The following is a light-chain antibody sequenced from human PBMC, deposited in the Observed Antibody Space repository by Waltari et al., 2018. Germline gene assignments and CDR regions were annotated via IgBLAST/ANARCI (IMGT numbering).Light chain of an antibody. CDR1: QTIRTTY. Sequence: EIVLTQSPGTLSLSPGEGATLSCRTSQTIRTTYLAWYQQKPGQAPTLLIYGTFSRATGIPDRFTGRGSGTDFSLTISSLEAEDFATYYCQQYDISPLTFGGGTKVEIK. CDR2: GTF. V-gene: IGKV3-20*01. J-gene: IGKJ4*01. CDR3: QQYDISPLT.